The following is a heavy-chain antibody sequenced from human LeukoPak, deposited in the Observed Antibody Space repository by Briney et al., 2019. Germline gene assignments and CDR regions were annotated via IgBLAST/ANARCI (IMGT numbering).Heavy chain of an antibody. CDR3: APGSGSYYGSDFDY. V-gene: IGHV3-21*01. CDR1: GLTFSSYS. D-gene: IGHD3-10*01. Sequence: GGSLRLSCAASGLTFSSYSMNWVRQAPGKGLEWVSSISSSSYIYYADSVKGRFTISRDNAKNSLYLQMNSLRAEDTAVYYCAPGSGSYYGSDFDYWGQGTLVTVSS. CDR2: ISSSSYI. J-gene: IGHJ4*02.